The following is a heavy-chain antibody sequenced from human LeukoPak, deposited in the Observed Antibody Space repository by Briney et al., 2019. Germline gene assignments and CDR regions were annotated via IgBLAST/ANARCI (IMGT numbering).Heavy chain of an antibody. CDR3: ARDIAAAGRGYYYMDV. Sequence: SVKVSCKASGGTFSSYTISWVRQAPGQGLEWMESIIPILGIANFAQKFQGRVTITADKSTSTAYMELSSLRSEDTAVYYCARDIAAAGRGYYYMDVWGKGTTVTVSS. V-gene: IGHV1-69*02. J-gene: IGHJ6*03. D-gene: IGHD6-13*01. CDR2: IIPILGIA. CDR1: GGTFSSYT.